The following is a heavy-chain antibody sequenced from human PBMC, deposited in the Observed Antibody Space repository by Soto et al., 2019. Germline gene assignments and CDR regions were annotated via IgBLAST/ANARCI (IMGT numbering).Heavy chain of an antibody. CDR3: ASWRLQGFDP. J-gene: IGHJ5*02. CDR2: IWYDGSNK. D-gene: IGHD4-4*01. V-gene: IGHV3-33*01. Sequence: QVQLVESGGGVVQPGRSLRLSCAASGCTFSRYGMHWVRQAPGKGLEWVAVIWYDGSNKYYADSVKGRFTISRDNSKNTLYLQMNSLRAEDTAVYYCASWRLQGFDPWGQGTLVTVSS. CDR1: GCTFSRYG.